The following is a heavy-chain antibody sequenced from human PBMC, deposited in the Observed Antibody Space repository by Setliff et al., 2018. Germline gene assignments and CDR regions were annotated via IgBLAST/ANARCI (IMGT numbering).Heavy chain of an antibody. CDR2: INQGGSDQ. D-gene: IGHD3-3*01. J-gene: IGHJ5*02. CDR3: ARDVFDFRTGQAGP. CDR1: GFIFSSLW. V-gene: IGHV3-7*01. Sequence: PGGSLRLSCSASGFIFSSLWMAWVRQAPGKGLEWVANINQGGSDQFYVESVKGRFTISRDNAKNSLYLRMNSLRVEDTAVYYCARDVFDFRTGQAGPWGQGTLVTVSS.